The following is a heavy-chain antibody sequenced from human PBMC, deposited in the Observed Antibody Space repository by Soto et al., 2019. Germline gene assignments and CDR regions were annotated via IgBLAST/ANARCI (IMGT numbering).Heavy chain of an antibody. V-gene: IGHV3-23*01. CDR1: GFTFSSYA. D-gene: IGHD6-19*01. J-gene: IGHJ1*01. CDR3: AKGVPGIAVAGTGYFQH. Sequence: GGSLRLSCAASGFTFSSYAMSWVRQAPGKGLEWVSGISGSGDSTYYADFVKGRFTISRDNSKNTLYLQMNSLRAEDTAVYYCAKGVPGIAVAGTGYFQHWGQGTLVPVSS. CDR2: ISGSGDST.